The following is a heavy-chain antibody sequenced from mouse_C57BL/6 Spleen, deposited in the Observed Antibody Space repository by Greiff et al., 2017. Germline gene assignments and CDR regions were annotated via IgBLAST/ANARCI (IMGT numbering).Heavy chain of an antibody. J-gene: IGHJ1*03. Sequence: VQLQQSGPELVKPGASVKISCKASGYSFTGYYMNWVKQSPEKSLEWIGEINPSTGGTTYNQKFKAKATLTVDKSSSTAYMQLKSLTSEDSAVYYCAKEPRYDYERYFDVWGTGTTVTVSS. CDR3: AKEPRYDYERYFDV. V-gene: IGHV1-42*01. CDR2: INPSTGGT. D-gene: IGHD2-4*01. CDR1: GYSFTGYY.